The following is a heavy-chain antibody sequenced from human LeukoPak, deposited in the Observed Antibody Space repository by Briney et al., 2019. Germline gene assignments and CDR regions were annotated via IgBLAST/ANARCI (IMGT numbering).Heavy chain of an antibody. Sequence: PSQTLSLTCTVSGGSISSGSYYWSWIRQPAGKGLEWIGRIYTSGSANYNPSLKSRVTMSVDTSKNQFSLKLSSVTAADTAVYYCARASYSYDINGWVPFDYWGQGTLVTVSS. CDR1: GGSISSGSYY. D-gene: IGHD3-22*01. CDR2: IYTSGSA. J-gene: IGHJ4*02. V-gene: IGHV4-61*02. CDR3: ARASYSYDINGWVPFDY.